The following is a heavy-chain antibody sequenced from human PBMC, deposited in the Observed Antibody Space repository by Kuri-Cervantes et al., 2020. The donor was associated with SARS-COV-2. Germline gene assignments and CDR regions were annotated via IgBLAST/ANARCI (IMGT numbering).Heavy chain of an antibody. CDR1: GFTFSTYS. CDR3: AGAGTGWKYPIDY. D-gene: IGHD3-10*01. J-gene: IGHJ4*02. CDR2: ISSSSSQR. Sequence: GESLKISCAASGFTFSTYSMTWVRQAPGKGLELVSSISSSSSQRYYVDSVKGRFTVSRDNAKNSLYLQMNSLRTEDTAVYFCAGAGTGWKYPIDYWGQGTLVTVSS. V-gene: IGHV3-21*01.